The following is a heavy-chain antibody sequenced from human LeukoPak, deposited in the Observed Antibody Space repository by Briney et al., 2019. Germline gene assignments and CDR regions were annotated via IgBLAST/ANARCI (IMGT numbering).Heavy chain of an antibody. D-gene: IGHD6-19*01. CDR3: SGGVGWIIEN. CDR1: GFTFSSYA. CDR2: ISYDGSNK. Sequence: GRSLRLSCAASGFTFSSYAMHWVRQAPGKGLEWVAVISYDGSNKYYADSVKGRFTISRDNAKNSLYLQMNSLRAEDTAVYYCSGGVGWIIENWGQGTLVTVSS. V-gene: IGHV3-30-3*01. J-gene: IGHJ4*02.